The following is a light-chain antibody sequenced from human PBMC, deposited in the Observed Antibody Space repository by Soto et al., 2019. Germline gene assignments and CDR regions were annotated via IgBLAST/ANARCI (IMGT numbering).Light chain of an antibody. CDR1: QSVSSN. CDR3: QQRSVWTIT. J-gene: IGKJ5*01. Sequence: EMVMTQSPATLSVSPGERATLSCRASQSVSSNLAWYQKKPGQAPRILIYDASHRATGVPARFSGSGSGTDFTLTISGLETEDFAVYYCQQRSVWTITFGQGTRLEIK. CDR2: DAS. V-gene: IGKV3-11*01.